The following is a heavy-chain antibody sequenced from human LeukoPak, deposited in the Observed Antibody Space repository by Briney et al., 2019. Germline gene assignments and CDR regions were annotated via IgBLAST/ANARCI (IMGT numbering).Heavy chain of an antibody. J-gene: IGHJ3*02. D-gene: IGHD6-19*01. CDR1: GGSFSGYY. V-gene: IGHV4-34*01. CDR2: INHSGST. CDR3: ARLYSSGWDNLDASDI. Sequence: SETLSLTCAVYGGSFSGYYWSWIRQPPGKGLEWIGEINHSGSTNYNPSLKSRVTISVDTSKNQFSLKLSSVTAADTAVYYCARLYSSGWDNLDASDIWGQGTMVTVSS.